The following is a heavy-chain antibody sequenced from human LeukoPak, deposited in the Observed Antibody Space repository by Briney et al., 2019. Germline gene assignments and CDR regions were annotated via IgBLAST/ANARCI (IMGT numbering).Heavy chain of an antibody. CDR3: AKDFIVGATRPNYFDY. CDR1: GFTFSSYA. Sequence: GRSLRLSCAASGFTFSSYAMSWVRQAPGKGLEWVSAISGSGGSTYYADSVKGRFTISRDNSKNTLYLQMNSLRAEDTAVYYCAKDFIVGATRPNYFDYWGQGTLVTVSS. D-gene: IGHD1-26*01. V-gene: IGHV3-23*01. CDR2: ISGSGGST. J-gene: IGHJ4*02.